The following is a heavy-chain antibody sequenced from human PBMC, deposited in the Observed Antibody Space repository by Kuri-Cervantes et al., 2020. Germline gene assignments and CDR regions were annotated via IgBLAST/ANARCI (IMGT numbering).Heavy chain of an antibody. Sequence: GGSLRLSCAASGFTFDDYAMHWVRQAPGKGLEWVSGISWNSGSIGYADSVKGRFTISRDNAKNSLYLQMNSLRAEDTAVYYCARDFSSGWAEYYFDYRGQGTLVTVSS. CDR2: ISWNSGSI. J-gene: IGHJ4*02. CDR1: GFTFDDYA. V-gene: IGHV3-9*01. CDR3: ARDFSSGWAEYYFDY. D-gene: IGHD6-19*01.